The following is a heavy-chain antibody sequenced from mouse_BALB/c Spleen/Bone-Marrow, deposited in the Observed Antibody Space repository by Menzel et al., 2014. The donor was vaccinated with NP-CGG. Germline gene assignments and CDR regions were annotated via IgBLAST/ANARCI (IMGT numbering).Heavy chain of an antibody. J-gene: IGHJ2*01. Sequence: EVMLVESGGGLVQPGGSLKLSCAASGFTFSSYGMSWVRQTPDKRLELVATINSNGGSTYYPDSVKGRFTISRDNAKNTLYLKMSSLKSEDTAMYYCARSQAYYGNYFDYWGQGTTLTVSS. D-gene: IGHD2-10*01. CDR3: ARSQAYYGNYFDY. V-gene: IGHV5-6-3*01. CDR1: GFTFSSYG. CDR2: INSNGGST.